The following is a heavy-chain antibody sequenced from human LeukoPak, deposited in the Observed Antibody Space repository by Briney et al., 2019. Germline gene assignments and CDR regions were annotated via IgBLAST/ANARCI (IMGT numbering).Heavy chain of an antibody. D-gene: IGHD3-10*01. CDR2: IYYSGNT. CDR3: ARSYGHDFDY. Sequence: PSETLSLTCTVSGGSISSYYWSWIRQPPGKGLEWIGYIYYSGNTNYNPSLKSRVTISVDTSKNQFSLKLSSVTAADTAVYYCARSYGHDFDYWGQGTLVTVSS. J-gene: IGHJ4*02. V-gene: IGHV4-59*01. CDR1: GGSISSYY.